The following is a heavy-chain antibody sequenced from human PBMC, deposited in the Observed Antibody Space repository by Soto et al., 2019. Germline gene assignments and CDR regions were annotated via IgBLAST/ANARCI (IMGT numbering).Heavy chain of an antibody. CDR3: ARVRGATYVDY. CDR1: GFTFSSYA. Sequence: PGGSLRLSCAASGFTFSSYAMSWVRQAPGKGLEWGSFISGSGDSTYYADSVKGRFTISRDNSKNTLYLQMNSLRAEDTAVYYCARVRGATYVDYWGQVTLVTVSS. J-gene: IGHJ4*02. CDR2: ISGSGDST. V-gene: IGHV3-23*01.